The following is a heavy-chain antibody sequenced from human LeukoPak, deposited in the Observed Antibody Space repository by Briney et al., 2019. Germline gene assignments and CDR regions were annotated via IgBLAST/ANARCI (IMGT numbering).Heavy chain of an antibody. CDR1: GGTIGSYY. Sequence: SETLSLTCIVSGGTIGSYYWSWIRQPPGKGLEWIGYVYRSGSTNYSPSPKSRVAISVDTSKSQFSLKLNSVTAADTAVYYCAREGISGGFDYWGQGTLVTVSS. D-gene: IGHD3-10*01. CDR3: AREGISGGFDY. J-gene: IGHJ4*02. V-gene: IGHV4-59*01. CDR2: VYRSGST.